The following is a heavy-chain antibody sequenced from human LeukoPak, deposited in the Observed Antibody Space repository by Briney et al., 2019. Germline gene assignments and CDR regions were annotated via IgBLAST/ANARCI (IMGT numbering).Heavy chain of an antibody. J-gene: IGHJ4*02. CDR3: AREAHGGNYYDY. D-gene: IGHD4-23*01. CDR1: GGSISSGGYS. Sequence: PSETLSLTCAVSGGSISSGGYSWSWIRQPPGKGLEWIGYIYHSGSTYYNPSLKSRVTISVDRSKNQFSLKLSSVTAADTAVHYCAREAHGGNYYDYWGQGTLVTVSS. V-gene: IGHV4-30-2*01. CDR2: IYHSGST.